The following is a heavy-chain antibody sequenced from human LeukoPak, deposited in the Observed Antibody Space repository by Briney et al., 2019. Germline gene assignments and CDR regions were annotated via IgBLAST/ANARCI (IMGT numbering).Heavy chain of an antibody. J-gene: IGHJ4*02. CDR1: GFTFSEYS. Sequence: GGSLRLSCAASGFTFSEYSMTWVRQAPGKGLEWVSFISTSSTTIYYADSVKGRFTISRDNAKNSLYLQMNSLKVEDTAVYYCARVGSGWYFDYWGQGTLVTVSS. CDR3: ARVGSGWYFDY. V-gene: IGHV3-48*04. D-gene: IGHD6-19*01. CDR2: ISTSSTTI.